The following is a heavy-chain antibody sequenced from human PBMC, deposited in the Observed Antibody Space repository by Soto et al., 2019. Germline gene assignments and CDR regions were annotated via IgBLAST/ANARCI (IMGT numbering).Heavy chain of an antibody. J-gene: IGHJ6*02. D-gene: IGHD3-3*01. CDR3: ARARAWYYDFWSGYSAAYYYYGMDV. Sequence: SVKVSCKASGGTFSSYAISWVRQAPGQGLEWMGGIIPIFGTANYAQKFQGRVTITADESTSTAYMELSSLRSEDTAVYYCARARAWYYDFWSGYSAAYYYYGMDVWGQGTTVTVPS. V-gene: IGHV1-69*13. CDR2: IIPIFGTA. CDR1: GGTFSSYA.